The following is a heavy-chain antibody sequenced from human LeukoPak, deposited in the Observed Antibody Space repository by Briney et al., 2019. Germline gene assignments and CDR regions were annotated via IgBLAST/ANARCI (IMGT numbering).Heavy chain of an antibody. V-gene: IGHV4-4*07. CDR1: SASVSSHH. Sequence: PSETLSLTCAVSSASVSSHHWAWIRQPAGKGLEWVGRVHFSGNTNYNPSLKSRVAISLDKSKNELSLTLNSVSAADTAVYYCARDESRRDDSGGYHYWGRELLVTVSS. CDR3: ARDESRRDDSGGYHY. D-gene: IGHD3-22*01. CDR2: VHFSGNT. J-gene: IGHJ4*02.